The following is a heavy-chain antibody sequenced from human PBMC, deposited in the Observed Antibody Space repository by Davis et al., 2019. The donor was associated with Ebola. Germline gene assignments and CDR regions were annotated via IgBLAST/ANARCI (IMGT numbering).Heavy chain of an antibody. CDR1: GGSISSSSNP. CDR2: LYYTGST. Sequence: MPSETLSLTCTVSGGSISSSSNPWGWIRQPPGKGLEWIGSLYYTGSTYNNPSLKSRVTISVDMSKNQFSLQLSSVTAADTAMYHCASTGGFGDYFDYWGQGTLVTVSS. D-gene: IGHD3-16*01. V-gene: IGHV4-39*01. CDR3: ASTGGFGDYFDY. J-gene: IGHJ4*02.